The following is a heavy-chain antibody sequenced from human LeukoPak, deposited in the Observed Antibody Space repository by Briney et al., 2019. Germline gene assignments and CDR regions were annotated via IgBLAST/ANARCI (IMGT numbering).Heavy chain of an antibody. CDR3: ARVRIVWFGSEIYYFDY. D-gene: IGHD3-10*01. CDR2: ISYDGSNK. J-gene: IGHJ4*02. V-gene: IGHV3-30*03. CDR1: GFTFSSYG. Sequence: GRSLRLSCAASGFTFSSYGMHWVRQAPGKGLEWVAVISYDGSNKYYADSVKGRFTISRDNSKNTLYLQMNSLRAEDTAVYYCARVRIVWFGSEIYYFDYWGQGTLVTVSS.